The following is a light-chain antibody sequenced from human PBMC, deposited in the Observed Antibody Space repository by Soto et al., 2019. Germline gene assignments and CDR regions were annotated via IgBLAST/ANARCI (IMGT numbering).Light chain of an antibody. CDR1: QSISSS. J-gene: IGKJ1*01. CDR2: AAS. CDR3: QQGYSSPWT. V-gene: IGKV1-39*01. Sequence: DIQMTQSPSSLSASIGDRIIITCRASQSISSSLHWYQQKPEKAPKLLISAASSLQSGVPSRFSGSVSGTDFTLTISSLQAEDFATYYCQQGYSSPWTFGHGTKVDIK.